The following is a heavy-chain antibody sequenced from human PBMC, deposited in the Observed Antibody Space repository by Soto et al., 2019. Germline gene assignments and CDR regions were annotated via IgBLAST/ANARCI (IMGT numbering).Heavy chain of an antibody. D-gene: IGHD3-10*01. CDR3: ARPDYGSGTYPDY. J-gene: IGHJ4*02. CDR2: ISYDGSNK. V-gene: IGHV3-30-3*01. Sequence: QVQLVESGGGVVQPGSSLRLSCAASGFTFSSYAMQWVRQAPGKGLEWVAVISYDGSNKYYADSVKGRFTISRDNSKNTLYLQMNSLRAEDTAVYYCARPDYGSGTYPDYWGQGTLVTVSS. CDR1: GFTFSSYA.